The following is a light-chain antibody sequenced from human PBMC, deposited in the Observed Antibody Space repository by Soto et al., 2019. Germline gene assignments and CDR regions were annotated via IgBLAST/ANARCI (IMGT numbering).Light chain of an antibody. J-gene: IGKJ1*01. Sequence: EIVLTQSPATLSLSPGERATLSCRASQSVSSYLAWYQQKPGQAPRLLIYDASNRATGIPARFSGSGSGTDFTLTISSQEPEDFAVYYCQQAETFGQGTKVEIK. CDR3: QQAET. CDR1: QSVSSY. V-gene: IGKV3-11*01. CDR2: DAS.